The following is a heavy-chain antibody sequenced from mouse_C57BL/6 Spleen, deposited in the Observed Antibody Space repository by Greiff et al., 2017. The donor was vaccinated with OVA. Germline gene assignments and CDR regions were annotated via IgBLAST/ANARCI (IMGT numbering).Heavy chain of an antibody. D-gene: IGHD1-1*01. CDR2: IDPSDSET. V-gene: IGHV1-52*01. Sequence: QVQLQQPGAELVRPGSSVKLSCKASGYTFTSYWMHWVKQRPIQGLEWIGNIDPSDSETHYNQKFKDKATLTVDKSSSTAYMQLSSLTSEDAAVYYCAREYYVGFAYWGQGTLVTVSA. CDR1: GYTFTSYW. J-gene: IGHJ3*01. CDR3: AREYYVGFAY.